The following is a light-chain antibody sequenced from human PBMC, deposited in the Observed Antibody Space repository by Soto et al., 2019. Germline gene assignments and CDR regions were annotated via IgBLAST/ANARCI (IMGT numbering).Light chain of an antibody. Sequence: QSVLTRPPSASGTPGQRVTISCSGSSSNIGSNAVSWYQQLPGTAPKVLIYSNNQRPSGVPDRFSGSKSGTSASLAISGLQSEDDADYYCATWDDSLNGGVFGGGTKLTVL. CDR2: SNN. V-gene: IGLV1-44*01. J-gene: IGLJ3*02. CDR3: ATWDDSLNGGV. CDR1: SSNIGSNA.